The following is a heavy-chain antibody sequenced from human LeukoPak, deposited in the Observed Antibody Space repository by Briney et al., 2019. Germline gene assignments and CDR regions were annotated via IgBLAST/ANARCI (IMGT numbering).Heavy chain of an antibody. CDR3: ARGRGWNYYDSSALRR. CDR1: GGSISSSSYY. D-gene: IGHD3-22*01. CDR2: INHSGST. J-gene: IGHJ3*01. V-gene: IGHV4-39*07. Sequence: SEALSLTCTVSGGSISSSSYYWGWIRQPPGKGLEWIGEINHSGSTNYNPSLKSRVTISVDTSKNQFSLKLSSVTAADTAVYYCARGRGWNYYDSSALRRWGQGTMVTVSS.